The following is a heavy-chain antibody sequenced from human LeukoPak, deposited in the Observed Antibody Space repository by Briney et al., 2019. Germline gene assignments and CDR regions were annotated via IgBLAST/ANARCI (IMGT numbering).Heavy chain of an antibody. Sequence: ASVEVSCKASGFTFTSYDINWVRQASGQGLEWMGWMNPNNGNTGYAQKFQGRVTMTRDTSISTAYMELRGLRSEDTAVYYCVRDGEGVAISVNYWFDPWGQGTLVTVSS. CDR3: VRDGEGVAISVNYWFDP. V-gene: IGHV1-8*01. CDR2: MNPNNGNT. CDR1: GFTFTSYD. J-gene: IGHJ5*02. D-gene: IGHD3-10*01.